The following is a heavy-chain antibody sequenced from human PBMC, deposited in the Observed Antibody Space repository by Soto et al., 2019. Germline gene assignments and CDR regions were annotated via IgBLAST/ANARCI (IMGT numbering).Heavy chain of an antibody. D-gene: IGHD6-19*01. V-gene: IGHV4-39*01. J-gene: IGHJ6*02. CDR1: GGSISSSSYY. CDR2: IYYSGST. CDR3: ARQSGWYRTYYYYGMDV. Sequence: SETLSLTCTVSGGSISSSSYYWGWIRQPPGKGLEWIGSIYYSGSTYYNPSLKSRVTISVDTSKNQFSLKLSSVTAADTAVYYCARQSGWYRTYYYYGMDVWGQGTTATVSS.